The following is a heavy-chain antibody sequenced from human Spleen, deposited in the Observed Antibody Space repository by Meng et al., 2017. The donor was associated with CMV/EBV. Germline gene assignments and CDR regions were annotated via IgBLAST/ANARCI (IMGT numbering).Heavy chain of an antibody. D-gene: IGHD4-17*01. V-gene: IGHV4-31*02. J-gene: IGHJ4*01. Sequence: CSDSISSGGYCLPWGRQHPGKGLDWIGYIYYSGCPYYNPSLKSRVTMSLDTSNNQFSLNLSSLTAADTAVYYCARASGSTVTFDYWGHGTLVTVSS. CDR2: IYYSGCP. CDR3: ARASGSTVTFDY. CDR1: SDSISSGGYC.